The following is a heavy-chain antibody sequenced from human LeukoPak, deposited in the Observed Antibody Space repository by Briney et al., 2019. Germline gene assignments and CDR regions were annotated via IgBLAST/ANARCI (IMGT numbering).Heavy chain of an antibody. CDR2: ISYDGSNK. CDR3: ARTHGYCSGGSCYPDY. D-gene: IGHD2-15*01. V-gene: IGHV3-30*04. J-gene: IGHJ4*02. Sequence: GGSLRLSCAASGFTFSSYAMHWVRQAPGKGLEWVAVISYDGSNKYYADSVKGRFTISRDNSKNTLYLQMNSLRAEDTAVYYCARTHGYCSGGSCYPDYWGQGTLVTVSS. CDR1: GFTFSSYA.